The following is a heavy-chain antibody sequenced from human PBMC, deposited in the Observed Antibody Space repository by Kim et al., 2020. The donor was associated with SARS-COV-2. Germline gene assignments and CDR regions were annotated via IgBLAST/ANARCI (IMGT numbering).Heavy chain of an antibody. V-gene: IGHV4-59*08. CDR3: ARLPPVYSSSWSNWFDP. CDR2: IYYSGST. CDR1: GGSISSYY. Sequence: SETLSLTCTVSGGSISSYYWSWIRQPPGKGLEWIGYIYYSGSTNYNPSLKSRVTISVDTSKNQFSLKLSSVTAADTAVYYCARLPPVYSSSWSNWFDPWGQGTLVTVSS. D-gene: IGHD6-13*01. J-gene: IGHJ5*02.